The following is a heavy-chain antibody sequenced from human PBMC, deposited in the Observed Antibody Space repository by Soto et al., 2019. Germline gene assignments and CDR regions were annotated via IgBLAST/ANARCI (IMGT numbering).Heavy chain of an antibody. J-gene: IGHJ6*02. CDR2: ISDSGST. Sequence: QVQLQESGPGLVKPSETLSLTCTVSGGSISSYYWSWIRQPPGKGLEWIGYISDSGSTNYNPSLKSRVTIPVDTSTNQFSLKLSSVTAADTAVYYCARRIKYSYAMDVWGQGPTVTVSS. D-gene: IGHD2-15*01. CDR3: ARRIKYSYAMDV. CDR1: GGSISSYY. V-gene: IGHV4-59*08.